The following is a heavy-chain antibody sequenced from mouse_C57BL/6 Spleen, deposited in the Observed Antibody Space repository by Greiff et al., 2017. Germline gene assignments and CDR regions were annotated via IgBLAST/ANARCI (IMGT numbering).Heavy chain of an antibody. CDR1: GFSLTSYG. J-gene: IGHJ4*01. CDR2: IWSDGST. CDR3: DRHDYGYAMDY. D-gene: IGHD2-4*01. V-gene: IGHV2-6-1*01. Sequence: VMVVESGLGLVAPSQSLSITCTVSGFSLTSYGVHWVRQPPGKGLEWLVVIWSDGSTTYNSALKSRLSISKDNSMSQVFLKMNSLQTDDTAMYYCDRHDYGYAMDYWGQGTSVTVSS.